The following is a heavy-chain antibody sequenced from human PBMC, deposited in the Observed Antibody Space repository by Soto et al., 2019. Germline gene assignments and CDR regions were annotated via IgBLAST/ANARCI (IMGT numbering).Heavy chain of an antibody. J-gene: IGHJ6*02. CDR2: IIPIFGTA. CDR3: ARDYYGSRTFTPAAPPYYYYGMDV. CDR1: GGTFSSYA. Sequence: SVKVSCKASGGTFSSYAISWVRQAPGQGLEWMGGIIPIFGTANYAQKFQGRVTITADESTSTAYMELSSLRSEDTAVYYCARDYYGSRTFTPAAPPYYYYGMDVWGQGTTVTVSS. V-gene: IGHV1-69*13. D-gene: IGHD3-10*01.